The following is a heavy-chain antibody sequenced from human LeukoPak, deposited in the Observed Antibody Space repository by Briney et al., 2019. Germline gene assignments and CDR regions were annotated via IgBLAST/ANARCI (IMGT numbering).Heavy chain of an antibody. V-gene: IGHV3-23*01. D-gene: IGHD2-2*02. CDR3: AKEESAAIHYFDD. CDR1: GFTFSSYA. CDR2: LSGSGGST. Sequence: GGSLRLSCAASGFTFSSYAMSWVRPAPGKGLEWVSALSGSGGSTYYADSVKGRFTISRDNSKNTLYLQMNSLRAEDTAVYYCAKEESAAIHYFDDWGQGTLVTVSS. J-gene: IGHJ4*02.